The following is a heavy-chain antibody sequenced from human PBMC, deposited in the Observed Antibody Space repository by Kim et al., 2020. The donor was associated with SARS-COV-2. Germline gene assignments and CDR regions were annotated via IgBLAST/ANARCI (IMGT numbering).Heavy chain of an antibody. CDR1: GGSISSGGYY. J-gene: IGHJ4*02. V-gene: IGHV4-31*03. Sequence: SETLSLTCTVSGGSISSGGYYWSWIRQHPGTGLEWIGYIYYSGSTNYNPSLKSRPSISVDTSKNQFSLKLSSVTAADTAVYYCARDAGGFGSFDYWGQGTLVTVSS. D-gene: IGHD3-10*01. CDR3: ARDAGGFGSFDY. CDR2: IYYSGST.